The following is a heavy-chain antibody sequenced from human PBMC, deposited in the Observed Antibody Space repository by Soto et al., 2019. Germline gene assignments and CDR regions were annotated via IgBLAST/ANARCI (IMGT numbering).Heavy chain of an antibody. CDR1: GGSVSGYF. J-gene: IGHJ4*02. V-gene: IGHV4-59*02. Sequence: QVQLQESGPGLVKPSETLSLTCTVSGGSVSGYFWTWIRQPPGKGLEWIGYISYSGSTNYNSSLKSPVTMSIDTSKNPFSLRLTSVSAADTAVYYCARDGAATGSVSLDYWGQGTLVTVSS. CDR3: ARDGAATGSVSLDY. CDR2: ISYSGST. D-gene: IGHD6-13*01.